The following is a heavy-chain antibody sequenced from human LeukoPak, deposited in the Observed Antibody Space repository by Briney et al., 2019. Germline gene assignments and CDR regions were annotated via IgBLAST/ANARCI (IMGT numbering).Heavy chain of an antibody. CDR3: SSLSMGV. V-gene: IGHV3-7*01. J-gene: IGHJ6*04. CDR1: GCSFSDCW. Sequence: GESLRLSCAASGCSFSDCWLTWVCNAPGQGQELVANIKHVGSEKYYMDSVKGRFTISSDNAKNSLYLQMSSLRAEDTAVYYCSSLSMGVWGKGATVTVSS. CDR2: IKHVGSEK.